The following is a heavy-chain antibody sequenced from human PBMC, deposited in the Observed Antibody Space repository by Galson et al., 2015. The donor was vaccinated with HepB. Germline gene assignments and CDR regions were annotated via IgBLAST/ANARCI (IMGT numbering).Heavy chain of an antibody. D-gene: IGHD1-26*01. J-gene: IGHJ6*02. CDR2: ISSSSSTI. CDR3: ARRPRWELTYYYYYGMDV. Sequence: SLRLSCAASGFTFSSYSMNWVRQAPGKGLEWVSYISSSSSTIYYADSVKGRFTISRDNAKNSLYLQMNSLRAEDTAVYYCARRPRWELTYYYYYGMDVWCQGTTVTVSS. CDR1: GFTFSSYS. V-gene: IGHV3-48*04.